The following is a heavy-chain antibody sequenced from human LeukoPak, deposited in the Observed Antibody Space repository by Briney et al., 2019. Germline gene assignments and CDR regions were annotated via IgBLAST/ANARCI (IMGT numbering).Heavy chain of an antibody. CDR1: GYSISSGFY. J-gene: IGHJ5*02. CDR3: ARGVNWFDP. Sequence: SETLSLTCTVSGYSISSGFYWAWIRQPPGKGLEWIGEINHSGSTNYNPSLKSRVTISVDTSKNQFSLKLSSVTAADTAVYYCARGVNWFDPWGQGTLVTVSS. V-gene: IGHV4-38-2*02. CDR2: INHSGST.